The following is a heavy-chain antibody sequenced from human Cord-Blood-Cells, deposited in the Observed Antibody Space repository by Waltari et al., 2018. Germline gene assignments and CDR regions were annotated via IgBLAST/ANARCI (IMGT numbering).Heavy chain of an antibody. CDR2: IKQDGSEK. Sequence: EVQLVESGGGLVQPGGSLRPSCAASGLTFRSYWMSWARQVHGMGRVANIKQDGSEKYYVDSVKGRFTISRDNAKNSLYLQMNGLRAEDTAVYYCARGGVPWIQLWFGDAFDIWGQGTMVTVSS. J-gene: IGHJ3*02. V-gene: IGHV3-7*01. CDR1: GLTFRSYW. CDR3: ARGGVPWIQLWFGDAFDI. D-gene: IGHD5-18*01.